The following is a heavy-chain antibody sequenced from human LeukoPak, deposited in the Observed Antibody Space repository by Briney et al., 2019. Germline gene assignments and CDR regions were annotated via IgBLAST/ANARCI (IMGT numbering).Heavy chain of an antibody. J-gene: IGHJ5*02. Sequence: SETLSLTCTVSSYSISSGYYWGWIRQPPGKGLEWIGSIYHSGSTYYNPSLKSRVTISVDTSKNQFSLKLSSVTAADTAVYYCARDGAAAGHPNWFDPWGQGTLVTVSS. D-gene: IGHD6-13*01. V-gene: IGHV4-38-2*02. CDR3: ARDGAAAGHPNWFDP. CDR2: IYHSGST. CDR1: SYSISSGYY.